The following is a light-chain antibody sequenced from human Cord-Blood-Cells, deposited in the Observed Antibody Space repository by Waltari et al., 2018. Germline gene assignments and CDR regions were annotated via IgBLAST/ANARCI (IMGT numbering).Light chain of an antibody. V-gene: IGKV1D-8*01. Sequence: VIWMTQHPSLLSVSKRDRLTISCRMSQCISSYLAWDQQKPGKAPELLIYAASTLQSGVPSRFSGSGSGTDFTLTISCLQSEDFATYYCQQYYSFPRTFGQGTKVEIK. J-gene: IGKJ1*01. CDR2: AAS. CDR3: QQYYSFPRT. CDR1: QCISSY.